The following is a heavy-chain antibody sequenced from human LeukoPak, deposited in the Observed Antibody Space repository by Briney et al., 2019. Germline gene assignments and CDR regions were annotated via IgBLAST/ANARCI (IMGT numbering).Heavy chain of an antibody. J-gene: IGHJ3*02. V-gene: IGHV4-30-2*01. Sequence: PSETLSLTCAVSGGSISSGGYSWSWIRQPPGKGLEWIVYIYHSGSTYYNPSLKSRVTISVDRSKNQFSLKLSSVTAADTAVYYCARAGAYDAFDIWGQGTMVTVSS. CDR2: IYHSGST. CDR1: GGSISSGGYS. CDR3: ARAGAYDAFDI.